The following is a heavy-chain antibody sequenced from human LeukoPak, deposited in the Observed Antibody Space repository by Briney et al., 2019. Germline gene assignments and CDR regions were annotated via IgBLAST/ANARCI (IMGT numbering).Heavy chain of an antibody. CDR3: AKGKRGYSYGATVEY. Sequence: GGSLSLSCVASGFTVRSYYVSWVRGAPGKGLEWVSAISGRGGSTYYADSVKGRFTISRDNSKNTLYLQMNSLRAEDTAVYYCAKGKRGYSYGATVEYWGQGTLVTVSS. V-gene: IGHV3-23*01. J-gene: IGHJ4*02. CDR2: ISGRGGST. D-gene: IGHD5-18*01. CDR1: GFTVRSYY.